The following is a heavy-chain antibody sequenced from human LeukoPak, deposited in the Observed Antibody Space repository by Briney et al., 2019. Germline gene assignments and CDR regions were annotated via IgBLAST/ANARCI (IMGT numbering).Heavy chain of an antibody. J-gene: IGHJ4*02. V-gene: IGHV4-59*01. D-gene: IGHD5-12*01. CDR3: ARAGGYSGYASN. Sequence: SETLSLTCTVPGGSISGYYWTWIRQPPGKALEWIGYIYYSGSTYYNPSLKSRVTISVDTSKNQFSLKVSSVSAADTAVYYCARAGGYSGYASNWGQGTLVTVSS. CDR1: GGSISGYY. CDR2: IYYSGST.